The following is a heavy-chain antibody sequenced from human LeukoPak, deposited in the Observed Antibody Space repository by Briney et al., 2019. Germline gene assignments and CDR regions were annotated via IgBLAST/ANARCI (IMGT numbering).Heavy chain of an antibody. CDR1: GFTFSSYE. CDR3: AKDGYLSSGYYFTYYYYYYYMDV. CDR2: ISSGSSYI. J-gene: IGHJ6*03. Sequence: GGSLRLSCAASGFTFSSYEMNWVRQAPGKGLEWVSSISSGSSYIYYTDSVKGRFTISRDNSKNTLYLQMNSLRAEDTAVYYCAKDGYLSSGYYFTYYYYYYYMDVWGKGTTVTISS. D-gene: IGHD3-22*01. V-gene: IGHV3-21*01.